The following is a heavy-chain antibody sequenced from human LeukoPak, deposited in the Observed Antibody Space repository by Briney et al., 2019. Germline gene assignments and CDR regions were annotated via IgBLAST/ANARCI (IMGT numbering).Heavy chain of an antibody. CDR2: IYYSGST. Sequence: SETLSLTCTVSGGPISYYYWSWIRQPPGKGLEWIGYIYYSGSTNYNPSLKSRVTISVDTSENHLSLKLSSVTAADTAVYYCARLRSLGASFDYWGQGSLVAVSS. D-gene: IGHD1-26*01. CDR3: ARLRSLGASFDY. V-gene: IGHV4-59*08. CDR1: GGPISYYY. J-gene: IGHJ4*02.